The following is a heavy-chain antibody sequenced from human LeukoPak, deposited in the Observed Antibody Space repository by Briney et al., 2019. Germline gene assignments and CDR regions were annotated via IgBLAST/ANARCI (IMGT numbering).Heavy chain of an antibody. CDR3: ARAAHTISYPAPGPTNCWFDP. CDR1: GGTFSSYA. Sequence: ASVKVSCKASGGTFSSYAISWVRQAPGQGLEWMGGIIPIFGTANYAQKFQGRVTITTDESTSTAYMELSSLRSEDTAVYYCARAAHTISYPAPGPTNCWFDPWGQGTLVTVSS. CDR2: IIPIFGTA. J-gene: IGHJ5*02. V-gene: IGHV1-69*05. D-gene: IGHD3-3*01.